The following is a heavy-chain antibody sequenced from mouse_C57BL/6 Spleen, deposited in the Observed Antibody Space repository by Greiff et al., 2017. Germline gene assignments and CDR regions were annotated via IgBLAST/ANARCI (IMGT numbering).Heavy chain of an antibody. CDR1: GYSFTDYN. CDR3: ARIVITTVVARNYYAMDY. D-gene: IGHD1-1*01. V-gene: IGHV1-39*01. CDR2: INPNYGTT. Sequence: EVQLQQSGPELVKPGASVKISCKASGYSFTDYNMNWVKQSTGKSLEWIGVINPNYGTTSYNQKVKGKDTLTVDLSSSTAYMQLNSLTSEDSAVYYCARIVITTVVARNYYAMDYWGQGTSVTVSS. J-gene: IGHJ4*01.